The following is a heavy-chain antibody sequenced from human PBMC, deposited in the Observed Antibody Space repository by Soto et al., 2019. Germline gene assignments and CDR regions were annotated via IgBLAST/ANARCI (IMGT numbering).Heavy chain of an antibody. CDR1: SGSISSSNG. D-gene: IGHD3-3*01. J-gene: IGHJ4*02. CDR3: ARAYYDFWSGYPNYFDY. V-gene: IGHV4-4*02. CDR2: IYHSGST. Sequence: SETLSLTCAVSSGSISSSNGWSWVRQPPGKGLEWIGEIYHSGSTNYNPSLKSRVTISVDKSKNQFSLKLSSVTAADTAVYYCARAYYDFWSGYPNYFDYWGQGTLVTVSS.